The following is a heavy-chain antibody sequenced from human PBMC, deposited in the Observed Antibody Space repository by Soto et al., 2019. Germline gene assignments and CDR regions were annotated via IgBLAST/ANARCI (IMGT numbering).Heavy chain of an antibody. V-gene: IGHV1-69*13. D-gene: IGHD4-4*01. CDR1: GGTFSSDA. J-gene: IGHJ4*02. CDR3: ARGGPDGEVTRN. CDR2: IIPIFGTA. Sequence: SSVKVSCKASGGTFSSDAISWVRQAPGQGLEWMGGIIPIFGTANYAQKFQGRVTITADESTSTAYIELSSLRYEDTAVYYGARGGPDGEVTRNWGQGTLVTVSS.